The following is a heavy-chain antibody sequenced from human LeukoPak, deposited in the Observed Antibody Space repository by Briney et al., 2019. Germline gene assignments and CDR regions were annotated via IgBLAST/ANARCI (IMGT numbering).Heavy chain of an antibody. D-gene: IGHD3-22*01. J-gene: IGHJ4*02. V-gene: IGHV1-24*01. CDR1: GYTFTELS. CDR2: FDPEDGET. Sequence: ASVNVSCKVSGYTFTELSMHWVRQAPGQGREWMGGFDPEDGETIYAQKFQGRVTMTEDTSTDTAYMELSSLRSEDTAVYYCAAPYDSSGYYLYYFDYWGQGTLVTVSS. CDR3: AAPYDSSGYYLYYFDY.